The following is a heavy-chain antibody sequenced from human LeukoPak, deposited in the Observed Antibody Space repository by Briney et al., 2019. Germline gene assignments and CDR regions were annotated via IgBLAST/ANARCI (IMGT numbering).Heavy chain of an antibody. D-gene: IGHD6-13*01. CDR2: ISSSSSTI. V-gene: IGHV3-48*01. CDR3: ARERRSSWYQL. J-gene: IGHJ1*01. Sequence: PGGSLRLSCAASGFTFSSYSMNWVRQAPGKGLEWVSYISSSSSTIYYADSVKGRFTISRDNAKNSLYLQMNSLRAEDTAVYYCARERRSSWYQLWGQGTLVTVSS. CDR1: GFTFSSYS.